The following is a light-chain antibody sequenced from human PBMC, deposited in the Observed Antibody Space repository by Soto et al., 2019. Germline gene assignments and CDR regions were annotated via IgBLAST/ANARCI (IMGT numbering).Light chain of an antibody. CDR2: GNS. CDR1: SSNIGAGYD. Sequence: QPVLTQPPSVSGAPGQRVTISCTGSSSNIGAGYDVHWYQQLPGTAPKLLIYGNSNRPSGVPDRFSGSKSGTSASLAITGLQAEDEADYYCQSYDNTLREVFGTGTKVTVL. CDR3: QSYDNTLREV. J-gene: IGLJ1*01. V-gene: IGLV1-40*01.